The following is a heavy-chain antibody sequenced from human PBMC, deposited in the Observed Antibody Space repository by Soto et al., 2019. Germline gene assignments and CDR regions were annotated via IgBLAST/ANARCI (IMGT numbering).Heavy chain of an antibody. CDR3: ARENLRPPPITMVRGVYDYYYYGMDV. CDR2: ISYDGSNK. Sequence: GGSLRLSCAASGFTFSSYAMHWVRQAPGKGLEWVAVISYDGSNKYYADSVKGRFTISRDNSKNTLYLQMNSLRAEDTAVYYCARENLRPPPITMVRGVYDYYYYGMDVWGQGTTVTVSS. D-gene: IGHD3-10*01. V-gene: IGHV3-30-3*01. J-gene: IGHJ6*02. CDR1: GFTFSSYA.